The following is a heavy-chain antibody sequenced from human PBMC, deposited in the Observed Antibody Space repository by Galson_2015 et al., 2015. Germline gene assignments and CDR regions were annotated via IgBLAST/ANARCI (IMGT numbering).Heavy chain of an antibody. CDR2: ISWNSGSI. CDR3: AKDMSPFFYYGSGSYGGGYGMDV. V-gene: IGHV3-9*01. CDR1: GFTFDDYA. Sequence: SLRLSCAASGFTFDDYAMHWVRHAPGKGLEWVSGISWNSGSIGYADSVKGRFTISRDNAKNSLYLQMNSLRAEDTALYYCAKDMSPFFYYGSGSYGGGYGMDVWGQGTTVTVSS. D-gene: IGHD3-10*01. J-gene: IGHJ6*02.